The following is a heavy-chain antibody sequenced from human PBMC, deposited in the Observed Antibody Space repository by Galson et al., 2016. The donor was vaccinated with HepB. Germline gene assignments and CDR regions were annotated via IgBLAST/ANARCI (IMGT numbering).Heavy chain of an antibody. V-gene: IGHV3-48*01. Sequence: ASGLNFGIDSMNWVRRAPGKGLEWIAYITSDSTNIQYADSVKGRFTISRDNAERSVYLQMNSLKVEDTAVYFCARDREYAFDIWGQGTEVTVSS. D-gene: IGHD2/OR15-2a*01. CDR2: ITSDSTNI. CDR3: ARDREYAFDI. J-gene: IGHJ3*02. CDR1: GLNFGIDS.